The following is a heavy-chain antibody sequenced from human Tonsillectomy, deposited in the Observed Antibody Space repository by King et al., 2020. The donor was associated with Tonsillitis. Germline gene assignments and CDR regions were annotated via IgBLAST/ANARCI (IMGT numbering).Heavy chain of an antibody. CDR2: IDCDDDK. Sequence: TLKESGPALVKPTQTLTLTCTFSWFSLSTSGMCVSWILQPPGKALEWLALIDCDDDKYYRTSLNTRLTISKDTTKNQVVLTMTNMDPVDTATYYCARIACTGDRQIDFWGQGTLVTVSS. D-gene: IGHD2-8*02. CDR3: ARIACTGDRQIDF. CDR1: WFSLSTSGMC. V-gene: IGHV2-70*01. J-gene: IGHJ4*02.